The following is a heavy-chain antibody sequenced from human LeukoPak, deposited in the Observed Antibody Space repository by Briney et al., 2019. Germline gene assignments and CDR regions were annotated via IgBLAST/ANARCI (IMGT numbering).Heavy chain of an antibody. Sequence: SVKVSCKASGYTFTGNYIHWVRHAPGQGLEWMGWINPNSGGTNYAQKFQGWVTMTRDTSISTAYMELSRLKSDDTAVYYCAREYSSSCFDFWGQGTLVTVSS. J-gene: IGHJ4*02. D-gene: IGHD6-13*01. CDR2: INPNSGGT. CDR3: AREYSSSCFDF. V-gene: IGHV1-2*04. CDR1: GYTFTGNY.